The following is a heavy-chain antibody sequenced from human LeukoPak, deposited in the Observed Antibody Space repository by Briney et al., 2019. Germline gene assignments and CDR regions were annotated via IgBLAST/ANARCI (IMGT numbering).Heavy chain of an antibody. Sequence: GGSLRLSCAASGFTFSSYWMSWVRQAPGKGLEWVANIKQDGSEKYYVDSVKGRFTISRDNAKNSLYLQMNSLRAEDTAVYYCAREMYSSSWYPDRADAFDIWGQGTMVTVSS. D-gene: IGHD6-13*01. CDR1: GFTFSSYW. CDR3: AREMYSSSWYPDRADAFDI. V-gene: IGHV3-7*01. J-gene: IGHJ3*02. CDR2: IKQDGSEK.